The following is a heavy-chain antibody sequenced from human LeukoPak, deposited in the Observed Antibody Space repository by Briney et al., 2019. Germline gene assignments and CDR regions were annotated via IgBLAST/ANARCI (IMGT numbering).Heavy chain of an antibody. D-gene: IGHD2-15*01. Sequence: PGGSLRLFCAASGFTFSSYAVSCVRQAPGKGLEWVSAISGSGGSTYYADSVKGRFTISRDNSKNTLYLQMNSLRAEDTAVYYCAKILEDTGGFDYWGQGTLVTVSS. V-gene: IGHV3-23*01. CDR2: ISGSGGST. CDR3: AKILEDTGGFDY. CDR1: GFTFSSYA. J-gene: IGHJ4*02.